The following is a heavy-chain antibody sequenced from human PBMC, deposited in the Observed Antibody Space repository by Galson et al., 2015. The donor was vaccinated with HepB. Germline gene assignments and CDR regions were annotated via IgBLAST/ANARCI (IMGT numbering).Heavy chain of an antibody. CDR1: GYSFTSHW. CDR2: IYPDDSDT. Sequence: QSGAEVKKAGESLNISCKGSGYSFTSHWIGWVRQMPGKGLEWMGIIYPDDSDTTYSPSFQGQVTISGDKSISTAYLQWSSLKASDTAMYYCARLSNDFRRGAPREWYCDLWGRGTLVTVSS. CDR3: ARLSNDFRRGAPREWYCDL. V-gene: IGHV5-51*01. D-gene: IGHD3-3*01. J-gene: IGHJ2*01.